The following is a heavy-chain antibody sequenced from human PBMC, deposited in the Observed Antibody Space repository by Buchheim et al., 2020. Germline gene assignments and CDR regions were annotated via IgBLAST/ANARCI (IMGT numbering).Heavy chain of an antibody. CDR1: GFTFGRFA. V-gene: IGHV3-30*04. CDR2: ISYDGSNK. J-gene: IGHJ4*02. D-gene: IGHD1-1*01. CDR3: AREDTGGLDY. Sequence: QVYLVESGGGVVQPGKSLRLSCAASGFTFGRFAMHWVRQAPGRGLEWVTVISYDGSNKYYADSVKGRFTISRDNSKNTMYLQMNSLRAEDTAVYYCAREDTGGLDYWGQGTL.